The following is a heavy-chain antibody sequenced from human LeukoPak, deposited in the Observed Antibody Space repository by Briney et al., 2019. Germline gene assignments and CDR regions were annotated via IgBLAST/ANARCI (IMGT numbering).Heavy chain of an antibody. CDR2: VSTTGAST. CDR1: GFTFHTYA. D-gene: IGHD4-23*01. J-gene: IGHJ4*02. V-gene: IGHV3-23*01. CDR3: AKDWTTVVTPKGYYFDY. Sequence: GGSLRLSCEASGFTFHTYAMSWVRQAPGKGLEWVSAVSTTGASTYYADSVKGRFTISRGNSKNTLSLQMDSLRVEDTALYYCAKDWTTVVTPKGYYFDYWDEGTLVTVSS.